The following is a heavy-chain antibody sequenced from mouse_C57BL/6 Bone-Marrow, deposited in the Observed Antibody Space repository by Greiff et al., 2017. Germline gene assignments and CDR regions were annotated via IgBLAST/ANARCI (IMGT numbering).Heavy chain of an antibody. CDR2: IDPEDGDT. D-gene: IGHD2-3*01. J-gene: IGHJ4*01. CDR3: RWLLYAMDY. Sequence: VQLKQSGAELVRPGASVKLSCTASGFNIKDYYMHWVKQRPEQGLEWIGRIDPEDGDTEYAPKFQGKATMTADTSSNTAYLQFSSLTSEDTAVYYCRWLLYAMDYWGQGTSVTVSS. V-gene: IGHV14-1*01. CDR1: GFNIKDYY.